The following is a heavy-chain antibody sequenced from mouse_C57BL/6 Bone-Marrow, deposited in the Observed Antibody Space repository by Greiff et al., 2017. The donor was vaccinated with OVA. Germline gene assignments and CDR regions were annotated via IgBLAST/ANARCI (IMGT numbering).Heavy chain of an antibody. CDR2: INPGSGGT. J-gene: IGHJ2*01. V-gene: IGHV1-54*01. CDR3: ARWEDRVLDY. CDR1: GYAFTNYL. D-gene: IGHD4-1*01. Sequence: QVQLQQSGAELVRPGTSVKVSCKASGYAFTNYLIEWVKQRPGQGLEWIGVINPGSGGTNYNEKFKGKATLTADKSSSTAYMQLSSLTSEDSAVYFCARWEDRVLDYWGQGTTLTVSS.